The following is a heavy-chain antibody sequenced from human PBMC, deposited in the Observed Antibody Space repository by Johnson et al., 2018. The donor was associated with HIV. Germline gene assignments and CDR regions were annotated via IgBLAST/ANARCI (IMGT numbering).Heavy chain of an antibody. J-gene: IGHJ3*02. V-gene: IGHV3-11*01. Sequence: QVQLVESGGGLVKPGGSLRLSCEASGFSFSDYYMSWIRQAPGKGLEWISYMSSSGSTIYHAESVKGRFIISRDNAKNSLYLQVNSLGAEDTALYYCVRRFYDSSAFDIWGQGTLVTVSS. CDR2: MSSSGSTI. D-gene: IGHD3-22*01. CDR3: VRRFYDSSAFDI. CDR1: GFSFSDYY.